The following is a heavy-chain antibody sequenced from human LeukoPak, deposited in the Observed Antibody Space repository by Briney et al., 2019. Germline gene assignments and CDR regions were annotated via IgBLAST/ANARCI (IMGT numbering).Heavy chain of an antibody. CDR2: INHGGTT. CDR3: ARGEGTLAGRRWPYSFYYYVDV. D-gene: IGHD6-19*01. J-gene: IGHJ6*03. V-gene: IGHV4-34*01. CDR1: GGSFSDYY. Sequence: SETLSLTCVVYGGSFSDYYWTWVRQPPGKGLEWIGEINHGGTTKYNPSRKSRVTISTHTSNNQFSLKLNSVTAADTAVYYCARGEGTLAGRRWPYSFYYYVDVWGKGTTVTVSS.